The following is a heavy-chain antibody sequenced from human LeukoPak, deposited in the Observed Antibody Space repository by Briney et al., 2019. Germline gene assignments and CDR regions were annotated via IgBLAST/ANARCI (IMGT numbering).Heavy chain of an antibody. CDR3: ARDGRYCSSTSCYSDY. D-gene: IGHD2-2*02. J-gene: IGHJ4*02. CDR1: GYTFTGYY. Sequence: ASVTVSCKASGYTFTGYYMHWVRQAPGQGLEWMGWINPNSGGTNYAQKFQGRVTMTRDTSISTAYMELSRLRSDDTAVYYCARDGRYCSSTSCYSDYWGQGTLVTVSS. CDR2: INPNSGGT. V-gene: IGHV1-2*02.